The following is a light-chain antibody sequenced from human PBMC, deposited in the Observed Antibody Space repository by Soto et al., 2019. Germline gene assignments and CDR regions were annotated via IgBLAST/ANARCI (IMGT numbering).Light chain of an antibody. CDR2: DVD. CDR3: CAYTARTTLSWV. J-gene: IGLJ3*02. Sequence: QSALTQPTSVSGSPGQSITISCTGVSSDIGGYNHVSWYQQHPGNVPRLIIYDVDNRPLGISNRFSGSQSGNTASLSISGLQAEDEADYYCCAYTARTTLSWVFGAGTKLTVL. V-gene: IGLV2-14*03. CDR1: SSDIGGYNH.